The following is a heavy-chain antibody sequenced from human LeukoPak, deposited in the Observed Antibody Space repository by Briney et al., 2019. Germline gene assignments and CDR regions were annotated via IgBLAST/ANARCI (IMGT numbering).Heavy chain of an antibody. CDR2: IYYSGST. V-gene: IGHV4-39*02. D-gene: IGHD6-19*01. CDR1: GGSISSSSYY. Sequence: SETLSLTCTVSGGSISSSSYYWGWIRQPPGKGLEWIGSIYYSGSTYYNPSLKSRVTISVDTSKNQFSLKLSSVTAADTAVYFCARDAVATGIGSFDIWGQGTLVTVSS. J-gene: IGHJ3*02. CDR3: ARDAVATGIGSFDI.